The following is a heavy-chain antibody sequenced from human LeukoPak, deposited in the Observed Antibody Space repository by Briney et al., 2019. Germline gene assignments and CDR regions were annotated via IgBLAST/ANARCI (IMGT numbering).Heavy chain of an antibody. CDR1: GGSISSYY. Sequence: SETLSLTCTVSGGSISSYYWSWIRQPPGKGLEWIGYIYYSGSTNYNPSLKSRVTISVDTSKNQFSLKLSSVTAADTAVYYCARAAAGTESVDYWRQGTLVTVSS. V-gene: IGHV4-59*01. CDR2: IYYSGST. CDR3: ARAAAGTESVDY. D-gene: IGHD6-13*01. J-gene: IGHJ4*02.